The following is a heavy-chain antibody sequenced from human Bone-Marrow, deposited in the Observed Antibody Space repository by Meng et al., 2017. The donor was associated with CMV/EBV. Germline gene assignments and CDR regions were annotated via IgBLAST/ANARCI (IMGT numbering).Heavy chain of an antibody. CDR1: GYMFTDYY. CDR2: INPNSGGT. D-gene: IGHD2-2*01. Sequence: ASVKVSCKASGYMFTDYYMHWVRQAPGQGLEWMGRINPNSGGTKFSQNFQGRVTMTRDTSVSTAYMELSRLKSDDTAVYYCARTRWDCSSTSCYHWPPGYWGQGTLVTASS. V-gene: IGHV1-2*06. CDR3: ARTRWDCSSTSCYHWPPGY. J-gene: IGHJ4*02.